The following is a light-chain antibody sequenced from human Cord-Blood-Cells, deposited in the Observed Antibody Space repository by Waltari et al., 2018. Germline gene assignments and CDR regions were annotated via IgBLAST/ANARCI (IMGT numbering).Light chain of an antibody. Sequence: QSVLTQPPSASGTPAQRVTISCSASTSNIGSHYVYCYQQLPGTAPKLLIYRKNQRPSGVPDRYSGSKSGTSASLAISGLRSEDEADYYCAAWDDSLSGRVFGGGTKLTVL. CDR2: RKN. V-gene: IGLV1-47*01. J-gene: IGLJ2*01. CDR3: AAWDDSLSGRV. CDR1: TSNIGSHY.